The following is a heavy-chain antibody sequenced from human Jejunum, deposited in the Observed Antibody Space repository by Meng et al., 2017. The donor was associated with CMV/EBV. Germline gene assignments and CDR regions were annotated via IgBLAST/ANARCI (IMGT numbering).Heavy chain of an antibody. CDR3: ARHPADFWSGYYFFDS. V-gene: IGHV3-7*01. J-gene: IGHJ4*02. D-gene: IGHD3-3*01. CDR1: TLTKSW. CDR2: IKQDGSEK. Sequence: TLTKSWMTWVRRAPGKGLEWVAGIKQDGSEKDYVDSVKGRFTISRDNAKNSLYLQMNSLRDEDTAVYHCARHPADFWSGYYFFDSWGQGTLVTVSS.